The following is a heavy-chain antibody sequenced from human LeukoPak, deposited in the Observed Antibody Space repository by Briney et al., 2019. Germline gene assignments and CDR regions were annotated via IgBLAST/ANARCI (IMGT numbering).Heavy chain of an antibody. Sequence: GGSLRLSCAASGFTFSSYAMHWVRQAPGKGLEWVAVISYDGSNKYYADSVKGRFTISRDNSKNTLYLQMNCLRAEDTAVYYCARSSYYYDSSGYYSGWFDPWGQGTLVTVSS. CDR3: ARSSYYYDSSGYYSGWFDP. D-gene: IGHD3-22*01. J-gene: IGHJ5*02. V-gene: IGHV3-30*04. CDR2: ISYDGSNK. CDR1: GFTFSSYA.